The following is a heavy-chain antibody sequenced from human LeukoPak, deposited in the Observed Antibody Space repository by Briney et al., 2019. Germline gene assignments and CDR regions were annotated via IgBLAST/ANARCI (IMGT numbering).Heavy chain of an antibody. J-gene: IGHJ4*02. D-gene: IGHD2-15*01. V-gene: IGHV2-70*17. CDR2: IDWDDDK. CDR3: ARMTPDSPSFDY. CDR1: GFSLSTPEMC. Sequence: SGPALVKPTQTLTLTCTFSGFSLSTPEMCVTWIRQPPEKALEWLARIDWDDDKFYSPSLRTRLTISKDTPKNQVVLRMTNMDPVDTGTYYCARMTPDSPSFDYWGQGALITVSS.